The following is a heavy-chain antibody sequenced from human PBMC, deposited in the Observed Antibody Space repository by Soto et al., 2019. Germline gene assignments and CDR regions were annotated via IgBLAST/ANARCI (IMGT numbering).Heavy chain of an antibody. Sequence: GGSLRLSCAASGFTFSSYGMHWVRQAPGKGLEWVAVIWYDGSNKYYADSVKGRFTISRDNSKNTLYLQMNSLRAEDTAVYYCARSPDSSSHLFDYWGQGTLVTVSS. J-gene: IGHJ4*02. CDR1: GFTFSSYG. CDR2: IWYDGSNK. CDR3: ARSPDSSSHLFDY. V-gene: IGHV3-33*01. D-gene: IGHD6-13*01.